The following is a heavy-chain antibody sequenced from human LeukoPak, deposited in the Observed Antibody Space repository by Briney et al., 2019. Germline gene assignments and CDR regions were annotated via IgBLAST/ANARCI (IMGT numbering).Heavy chain of an antibody. CDR2: ISGGGEST. V-gene: IGHV3-23*01. Sequence: GGSLRLSCAVSGFTFSNYAMNWVRQAPGKGLEWVSAISGGGESTYYADSVKGRFTISRDNSKNTLYLQMNSLRAEDTAVYYCAKDHPDTMIVVAESAFDIWGQGSMVTVSS. D-gene: IGHD3-22*01. J-gene: IGHJ3*02. CDR3: AKDHPDTMIVVAESAFDI. CDR1: GFTFSNYA.